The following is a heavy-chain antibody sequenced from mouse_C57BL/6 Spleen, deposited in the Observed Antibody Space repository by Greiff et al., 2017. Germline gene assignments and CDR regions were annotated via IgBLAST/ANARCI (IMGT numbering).Heavy chain of an antibody. D-gene: IGHD1-2*01. CDR3: ARFSLRRPPYDAMDY. V-gene: IGHV1-42*01. Sequence: VQLQQSGPELVKPGASVKISCTASGYSFTGYYMNWVKQSPEKSLEWIGEINPSTGGTTYNQKFKAKATLTVDKSSSTAYMQLKSLTSEDSAVYYCARFSLRRPPYDAMDYWGQGTSVTVSS. J-gene: IGHJ4*01. CDR1: GYSFTGYY. CDR2: INPSTGGT.